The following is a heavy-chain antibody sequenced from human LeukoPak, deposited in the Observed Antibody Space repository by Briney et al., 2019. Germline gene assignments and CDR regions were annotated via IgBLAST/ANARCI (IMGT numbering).Heavy chain of an antibody. CDR3: AKDWWFGEYDY. J-gene: IGHJ4*02. CDR2: IKQDGSEK. D-gene: IGHD3-10*01. V-gene: IGHV3-7*01. CDR1: GFTFSSYW. Sequence: GGSLRLSCAASGFTFSSYWMSWVRQAPGKGLEWVANIKQDGSEKYYVDSVRGRFTISRDNAKNSLYLQMNSLRAEDTAVYYCAKDWWFGEYDYWGQGTLVTVSS.